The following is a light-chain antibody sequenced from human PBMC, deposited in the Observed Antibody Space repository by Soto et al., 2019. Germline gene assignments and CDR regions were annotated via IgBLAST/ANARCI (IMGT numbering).Light chain of an antibody. V-gene: IGKV3-15*01. CDR1: QGIGDT. CDR3: QQYNTWPPIT. CDR2: DTS. Sequence: EIVVTQSPATLSVSPGEGATLSCRASQGIGDTLAWYQQKPGQTPRLLIYDTSIRATGVPARFSGSRSGAEFTLTISSLQSEDFAVYYCQQYNTWPPITFGQGTRLEIK. J-gene: IGKJ5*01.